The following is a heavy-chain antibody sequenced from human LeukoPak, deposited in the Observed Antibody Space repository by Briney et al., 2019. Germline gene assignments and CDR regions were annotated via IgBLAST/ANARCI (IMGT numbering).Heavy chain of an antibody. CDR2: ISSSSLYI. CDR3: AKDVTTVVAPDY. D-gene: IGHD4-23*01. CDR1: AFTFSTYS. Sequence: PGGSLRLSCAASAFTFSTYSMNWVRQAPGKGLEWVSSISSSSLYIYYADSVKGRFTISRDNAKNSLYLQMNSLRAEDTAVYYCAKDVTTVVAPDYWGQGTLVTVSS. V-gene: IGHV3-21*01. J-gene: IGHJ4*02.